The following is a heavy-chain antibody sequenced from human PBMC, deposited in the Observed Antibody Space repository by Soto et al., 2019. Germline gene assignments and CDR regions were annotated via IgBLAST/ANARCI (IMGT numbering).Heavy chain of an antibody. J-gene: IGHJ4*02. D-gene: IGHD6-19*01. CDR1: GFTFSSSG. Sequence: QVQLVESGGGVVQPGRSLRLSCAASGFTFSSSGMHWVRQAPGKGLEWVAVTSFDGSSGYYADSVRGRFTISRDTSNNTLYLQMNSLTAEDTAVYYCAKSPPAVAGYFDYWGQGTLVTVSS. CDR3: AKSPPAVAGYFDY. V-gene: IGHV3-30*18. CDR2: TSFDGSSG.